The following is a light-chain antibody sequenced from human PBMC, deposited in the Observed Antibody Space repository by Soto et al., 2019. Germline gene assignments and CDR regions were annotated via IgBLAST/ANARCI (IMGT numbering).Light chain of an antibody. CDR3: HQYSSSRRT. CDR2: GAS. Sequence: EIVLTQSPGTLSLSPGERVTLSCRASQSVSSNFLAWYQQKPGRAPRLLIYGASNRAAGIPDRFSGSGSGTDFTLTISRLEPEDFAVYYCHQYSSSRRTFGQGTKVDIK. V-gene: IGKV3-20*01. J-gene: IGKJ1*01. CDR1: QSVSSNF.